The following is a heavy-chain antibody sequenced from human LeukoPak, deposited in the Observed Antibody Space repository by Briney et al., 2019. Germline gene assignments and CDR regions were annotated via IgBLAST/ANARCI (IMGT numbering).Heavy chain of an antibody. Sequence: ASVKVSCKASGGTFSSYAISWVRQAPGQGLEWMGRIIPLFGTANYAQKFQGRVTITTDESTSTAYMELSSLRSEDTAVYYCAREDYDILTGYSDYFDYWGQGTLVTVSS. D-gene: IGHD3-9*01. CDR1: GGTFSSYA. CDR2: IIPLFGTA. V-gene: IGHV1-69*05. CDR3: AREDYDILTGYSDYFDY. J-gene: IGHJ4*02.